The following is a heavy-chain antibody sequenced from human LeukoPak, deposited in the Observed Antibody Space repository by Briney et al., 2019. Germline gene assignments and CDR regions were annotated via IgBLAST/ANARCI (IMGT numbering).Heavy chain of an antibody. J-gene: IGHJ3*02. Sequence: PGGSLRLSCAASGFTFSSYAMSWVRQAPGKGLEWVSAISGSGGSTYYADSVKGRFTISRDNSKNTLYLQMNSLRAEDTAVYYCAKVRDRRRCGGDCYSDDGIWGQGTMVTVSS. CDR2: ISGSGGST. D-gene: IGHD2-21*02. CDR3: AKVRDRRRCGGDCYSDDGI. CDR1: GFTFSSYA. V-gene: IGHV3-23*01.